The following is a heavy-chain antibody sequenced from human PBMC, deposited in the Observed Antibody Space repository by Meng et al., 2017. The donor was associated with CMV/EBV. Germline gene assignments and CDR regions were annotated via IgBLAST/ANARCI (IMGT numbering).Heavy chain of an antibody. CDR2: ISSSGSTI. J-gene: IGHJ6*02. CDR3: ARSDHDFWSGYSYGMDV. Sequence: GESLKISCAASGFTFSDYYMSWIRQAPGKGLEWVSYISSSGSTIYYADSVKGRFTISRDNAKNLLYLQMNSLRAEDTAVYYCARSDHDFWSGYSYGMDVWGQGTTVTVSS. D-gene: IGHD3-3*01. CDR1: GFTFSDYY. V-gene: IGHV3-11*04.